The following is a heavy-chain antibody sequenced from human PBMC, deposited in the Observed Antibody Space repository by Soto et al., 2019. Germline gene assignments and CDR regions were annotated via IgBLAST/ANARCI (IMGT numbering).Heavy chain of an antibody. D-gene: IGHD2-2*01. J-gene: IGHJ6*02. V-gene: IGHV1-2*02. Sequence: ASVKVSCKASGYTFTGYYMHWVRQAPGQGLEWMGWINPNSGGTNYAQKFQGRVTMTRDTSISTAYMELSRLRSDDTAVYYCAREGVVKFRGFNRMDVWGQGTTVTVSS. CDR1: GYTFTGYY. CDR2: INPNSGGT. CDR3: AREGVVKFRGFNRMDV.